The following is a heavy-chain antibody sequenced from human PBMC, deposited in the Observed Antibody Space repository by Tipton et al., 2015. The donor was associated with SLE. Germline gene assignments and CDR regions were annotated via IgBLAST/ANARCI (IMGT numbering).Heavy chain of an antibody. CDR1: GGSFSGYY. J-gene: IGHJ4*02. V-gene: IGHV4-34*01. CDR3: ARGSGAVAEDY. CDR2: INHSGST. D-gene: IGHD6-19*01. Sequence: TLSLTCAVYGGSFSGYYWSWIRQPPGKGLEWIGEINHSGSTNYNPSLKSRVTISLDTSKNQFSLKLSSVTAADTAVYYCARGSGAVAEDYWGQGTLVTVSS.